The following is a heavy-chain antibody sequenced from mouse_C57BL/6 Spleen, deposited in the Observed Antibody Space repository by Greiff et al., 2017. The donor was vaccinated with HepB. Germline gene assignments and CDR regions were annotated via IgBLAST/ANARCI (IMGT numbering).Heavy chain of an antibody. J-gene: IGHJ1*03. V-gene: IGHV2-5*01. CDR1: GFSLTSYG. D-gene: IGHD1-3*01. CDR3: AKKELKGYFDV. Sequence: VKLMESGPGLVQPSQSLSITCTVSGFSLTSYGVHWVRQSPGKGLEWLGVIWRGGSTDYNAAFMSRLSITKDNSKSQVFFKMNSLQADDTAIYYCAKKELKGYFDVWGTGTPVTVSS. CDR2: IWRGGST.